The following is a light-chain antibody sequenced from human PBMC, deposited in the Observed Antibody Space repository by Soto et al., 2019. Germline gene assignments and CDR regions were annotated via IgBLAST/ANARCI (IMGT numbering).Light chain of an antibody. J-gene: IGLJ1*01. Sequence: QSVLTQPPSASGTPGQRVTISCSGSSSNIGSNTVSWYQQLPGTAPKLLIYSNNRRTSGVPERFSGSNSGTSASLAISGLQSEDEADYYCAAWDDSLNGFYVFGTGTKVTVL. CDR3: AAWDDSLNGFYV. CDR1: SSNIGSNT. V-gene: IGLV1-44*01. CDR2: SNN.